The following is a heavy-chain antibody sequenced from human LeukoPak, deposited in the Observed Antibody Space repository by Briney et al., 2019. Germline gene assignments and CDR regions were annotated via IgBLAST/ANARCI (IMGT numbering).Heavy chain of an antibody. V-gene: IGHV6-1*01. J-gene: IGHJ6*02. Sequence: SQTLSLTCAISGDSVSSNSATWNWISQSPSRGLEWLGRTYYKSKWYNEYAISVRSRITINPDTSKNQFSLQLNSVTPEDTAVYYCARAPSSGHYYYYYGMDVWGQGTTVTVSS. CDR2: TYYKSKWYN. CDR3: ARAPSSGHYYYYYGMDV. CDR1: GDSVSSNSAT. D-gene: IGHD3-22*01.